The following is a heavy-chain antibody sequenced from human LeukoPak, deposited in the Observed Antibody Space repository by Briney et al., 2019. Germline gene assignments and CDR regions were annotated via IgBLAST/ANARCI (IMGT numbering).Heavy chain of an antibody. CDR1: GDSMSSYY. Sequence: SETLPLTCTVSGDSMSSYYWSWIRQPAGKGLEWIGRIYTSGSTNYNPSLKSRVTMSVDTSKNQFSLKLSSVTAADTAVYYCAREIWFGEFNWFDPWGQGTLVTVSS. V-gene: IGHV4-4*07. J-gene: IGHJ5*02. D-gene: IGHD3-10*01. CDR3: AREIWFGEFNWFDP. CDR2: IYTSGST.